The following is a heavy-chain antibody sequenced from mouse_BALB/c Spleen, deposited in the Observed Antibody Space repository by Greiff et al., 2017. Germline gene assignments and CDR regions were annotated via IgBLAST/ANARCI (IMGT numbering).Heavy chain of an antibody. Sequence: QVQLQQSGPELVKPGASVKISCKASGYAFSSSWMNWVKQRPGQGLEWIGRIYPGDGDTNYNGKFKGKATLTADKSSSTAYMQLSSLTSVDSAVYFCARSGGNYPYAMDYWGQGTSVTVSS. CDR1: GYAFSSSW. CDR3: ARSGGNYPYAMDY. V-gene: IGHV1-82*01. D-gene: IGHD2-1*01. CDR2: IYPGDGDT. J-gene: IGHJ4*01.